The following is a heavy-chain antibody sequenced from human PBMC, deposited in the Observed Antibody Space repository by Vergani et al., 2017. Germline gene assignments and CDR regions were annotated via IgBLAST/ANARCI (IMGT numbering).Heavy chain of an antibody. CDR2: IYYSGST. J-gene: IGHJ4*02. Sequence: QVQLQESGPGLVKPSETLSLTCTVSGGSISSYYWSWIRQPPGKGLEWIGYIYYSGSTNYNPSLKSRGTISVDTSKNQFSLKLSSVTAADTAVYYCARVRSVALLFDYWGQGTLVTVSS. CDR1: GGSISSYY. CDR3: ARVRSVALLFDY. V-gene: IGHV4-59*01. D-gene: IGHD2-15*01.